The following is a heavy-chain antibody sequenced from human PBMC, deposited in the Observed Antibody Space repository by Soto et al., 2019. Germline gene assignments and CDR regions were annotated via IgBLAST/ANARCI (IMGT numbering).Heavy chain of an antibody. J-gene: IGHJ4*02. CDR3: ARWDTMVRGGILKRRYFDY. CDR1: GYTFTRYD. CDR2: MNPNSGNT. D-gene: IGHD3-10*01. V-gene: IGHV1-8*01. Sequence: QVQLVQSGAEVKKPGASVKVSCKASGYTFTRYDINWVRQATGQGLEWMGWMNPNSGNTGYAQTFQGRVTIPRNTSTSTAYLGLSSRSSEDTAVYYCARWDTMVRGGILKRRYFDYWRQGTLVTVSS.